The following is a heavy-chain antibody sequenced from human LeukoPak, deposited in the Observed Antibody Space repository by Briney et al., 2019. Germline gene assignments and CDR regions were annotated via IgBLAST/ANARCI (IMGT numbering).Heavy chain of an antibody. CDR2: ISGSGGST. CDR1: GFTFSSYA. Sequence: GGSLRLSRAASGFTFSSYAMSWVRQAPGKGLEWVSAISGSGGSTYYADSVKGRFTISRDNFKNTLYLQMNSLRAEDTAVYYSATPPSFLHNWGQGTLVTVSS. J-gene: IGHJ4*02. V-gene: IGHV3-23*01. CDR3: ATPPSFLHN.